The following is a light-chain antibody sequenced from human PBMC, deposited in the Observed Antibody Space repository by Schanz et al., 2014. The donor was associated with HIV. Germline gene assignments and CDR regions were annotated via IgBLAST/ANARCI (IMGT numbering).Light chain of an antibody. CDR2: QAS. V-gene: IGKV1-5*03. CDR3: QQCVTYPYT. Sequence: IQMTQSPSTLSASVGERVTITCRASQTIGRLLAWYQQKPGRAPKLLIYQASILETGVPSRFSGSGSGTSFTLTISSLQPDDFATYYCQQCVTYPYTFGQGTKLDIK. CDR1: QTIGRL. J-gene: IGKJ2*01.